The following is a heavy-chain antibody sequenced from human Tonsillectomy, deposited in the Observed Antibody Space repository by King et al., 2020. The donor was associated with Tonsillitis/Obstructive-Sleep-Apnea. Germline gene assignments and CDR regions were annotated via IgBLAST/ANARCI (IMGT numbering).Heavy chain of an antibody. D-gene: IGHD2-2*01. J-gene: IGHJ4*02. V-gene: IGHV4-59*01. CDR2: IYYSGST. CDR3: VRVEVIPAAIFVDY. Sequence: QLQESGPGLVKPSETLSLTCTVSGGSISSYYWSWIRQPPGKGLEWIGYIYYSGSTNYNPSLKSRVTISVDTSKNQFSLNLSSVTAADTAVYYCVRVEVIPAAIFVDYWGQGTLVTVSS. CDR1: GGSISSYY.